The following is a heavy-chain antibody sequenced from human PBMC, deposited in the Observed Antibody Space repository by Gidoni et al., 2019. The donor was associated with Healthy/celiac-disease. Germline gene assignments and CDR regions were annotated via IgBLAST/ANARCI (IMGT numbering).Heavy chain of an antibody. Sequence: QLQLQVSGPGLVKHSETLSPISTVSGRSISSYYCSWIRQPPGKGLEWIGYIYYSGRTNYNPSLNSRVTISVDTAKNHFSLKRSSVTAADTAVYYCASSDGGNSDYWYFDLWGRGTLVTVSS. V-gene: IGHV4-59*13. CDR1: GRSISSYY. D-gene: IGHD2-21*02. J-gene: IGHJ2*01. CDR2: IYYSGRT. CDR3: ASSDGGNSDYWYFDL.